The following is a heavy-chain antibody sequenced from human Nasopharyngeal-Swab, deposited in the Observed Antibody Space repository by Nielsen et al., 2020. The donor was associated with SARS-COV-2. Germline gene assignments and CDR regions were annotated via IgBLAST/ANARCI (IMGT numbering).Heavy chain of an antibody. D-gene: IGHD3-16*01. CDR1: GDSVSSNSAA. CDR3: ARGGLFDY. Sequence: SETLSLTCVISGDSVSSNSAAWNWIRQSPSRGLEWLGRTYFRSKWYTDYAVSMKSRITINPDTSKNLSSLQLNSVTPEDTAVYYCARGGLFDYWGQGTLVTVSS. V-gene: IGHV6-1*01. J-gene: IGHJ4*02. CDR2: TYFRSKWYT.